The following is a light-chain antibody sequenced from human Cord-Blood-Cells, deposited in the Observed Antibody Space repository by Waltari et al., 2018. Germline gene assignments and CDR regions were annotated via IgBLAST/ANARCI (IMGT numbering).Light chain of an antibody. Sequence: EIVMTQSPATLSVSPGERATLSCRASQSVSSNLAWDQQKPGQAPRPLIYGASTRATGIPARFSGSGSGTEFTITISSLKSEDFAVYYCQQYNNWPGTFGQGTKVEIK. CDR1: QSVSSN. J-gene: IGKJ1*01. CDR3: QQYNNWPGT. CDR2: GAS. V-gene: IGKV3-15*01.